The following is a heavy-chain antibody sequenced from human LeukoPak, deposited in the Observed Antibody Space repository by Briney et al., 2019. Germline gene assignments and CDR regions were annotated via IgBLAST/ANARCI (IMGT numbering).Heavy chain of an antibody. CDR1: GFTFSSYA. J-gene: IGHJ6*03. V-gene: IGHV3-23*01. CDR3: ASHLGTSYYYYYYMDV. Sequence: GGSLRLSCAASGFTFSSYAMSWVRQAPGKGLEWVSAISGSGGSTYYADSVKGRFTISRDNSKNTLYLQMNSLRSEDTAVYYCASHLGTSYYYYYYMDVWGKGTTVTVSS. CDR2: ISGSGGST. D-gene: IGHD1-26*01.